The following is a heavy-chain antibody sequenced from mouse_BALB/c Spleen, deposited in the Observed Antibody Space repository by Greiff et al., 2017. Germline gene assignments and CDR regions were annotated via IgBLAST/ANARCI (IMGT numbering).Heavy chain of an antibody. CDR1: GDSITSGY. D-gene: IGHD2-4*01. J-gene: IGHJ4*01. Sequence: DVKLQESGPSLVKPSQTLSLTCSVTGDSITSGYWNWIRKFPGNKLEYMGYISYSGSTYYNPSLKSRISITRDTSKNQYYLQLNSVTTEDTATYYCARRSTRITTDAMDNWGQGTSVTGSS. CDR3: ARRSTRITTDAMDN. CDR2: ISYSGST. V-gene: IGHV3-8*02.